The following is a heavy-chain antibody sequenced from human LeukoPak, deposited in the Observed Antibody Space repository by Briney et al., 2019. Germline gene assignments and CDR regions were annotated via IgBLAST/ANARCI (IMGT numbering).Heavy chain of an antibody. CDR3: VPSYYYGSGSYPPHYFDY. J-gene: IGHJ4*02. CDR2: INPNSGGT. D-gene: IGHD3-10*01. V-gene: IGHV1-2*02. Sequence: ASVKVSCKASGYTFTGYYMHWVRQAPGQGLEWMGWINPNSGGTNYAQKFQGRVTMTRDTSISTAYMELSRLRSDDTAVYYCVPSYYYGSGSYPPHYFDYWGQGTLVTVSS. CDR1: GYTFTGYY.